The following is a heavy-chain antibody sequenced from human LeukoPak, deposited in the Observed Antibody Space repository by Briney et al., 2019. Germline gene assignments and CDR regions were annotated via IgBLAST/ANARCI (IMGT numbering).Heavy chain of an antibody. Sequence: PSETLSLTCAVYGGSFSGYYWSWIRQPPGKGLEWIGEINHSGSTNYNPSLKSRVTISVDTSKNQFSLTLSSVTAADTAVYYCARGGDYYDSSGYYSYYYYYMDVWGKGTTVTVSS. V-gene: IGHV4-34*01. CDR3: ARGGDYYDSSGYYSYYYYYMDV. J-gene: IGHJ6*03. CDR1: GGSFSGYY. CDR2: INHSGST. D-gene: IGHD3-22*01.